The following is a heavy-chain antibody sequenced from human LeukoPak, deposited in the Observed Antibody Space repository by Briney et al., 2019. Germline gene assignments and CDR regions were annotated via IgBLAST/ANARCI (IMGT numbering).Heavy chain of an antibody. V-gene: IGHV3-48*03. Sequence: GGSLRLSCAASGFTFSSYAMHWVRQAPGKGLEWVSYISSSGNIIYYADSVKGRVTISRDNTKNSLNLQMNSLRAEDTAVYYCARVATGRYYFDYWGQGALVAVSS. CDR2: ISSSGNII. D-gene: IGHD5-24*01. CDR3: ARVATGRYYFDY. J-gene: IGHJ4*02. CDR1: GFTFSSYA.